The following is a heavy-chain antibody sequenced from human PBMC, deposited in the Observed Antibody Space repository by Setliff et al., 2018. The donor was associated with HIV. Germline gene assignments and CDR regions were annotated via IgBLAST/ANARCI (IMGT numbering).Heavy chain of an antibody. D-gene: IGHD1-1*01. CDR2: ISVGNGDS. V-gene: IGHV1-3*03. CDR3: VSPMFYDGTVV. Sequence: ASVKVSCKASGYTFINYGIHWVRQAPGQRPEWMGRISVGNGDSKYSRASQDRVSITKDTSAHTAYMELTRLRSEDTAVYYCVSPMFYDGTVVWGQGTLVTVSS. CDR1: GYTFINYG. J-gene: IGHJ4*02.